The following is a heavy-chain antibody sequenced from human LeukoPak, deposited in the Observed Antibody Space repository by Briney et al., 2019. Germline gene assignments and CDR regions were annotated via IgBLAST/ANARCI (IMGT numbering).Heavy chain of an antibody. CDR3: ARGPTLHYYDGSGYYYFDY. CDR2: INHSGST. D-gene: IGHD3-22*01. V-gene: IGHV4-34*01. CDR1: GFTFSDYY. J-gene: IGHJ4*02. Sequence: GSLRLSCAASGFTFSDYYVSWIRQPPGKGLEWIGEINHSGSTKYNPSLESRVTISVDTSKNQFSLKLSSVTAADTAVYYCARGPTLHYYDGSGYYYFDYWGQGNLVTVSS.